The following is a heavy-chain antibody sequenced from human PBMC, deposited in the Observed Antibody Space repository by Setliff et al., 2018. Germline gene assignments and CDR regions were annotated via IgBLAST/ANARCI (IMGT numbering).Heavy chain of an antibody. V-gene: IGHV4-39*07. CDR1: ADSGGSISSSSYY. Sequence: SETLSLTCTVSADSGGSISSSSYYWGWIRQPPGKGLEWIGSIYYSGSTYYNPSLKSRVTISVDTSKNQFSLKLSSVTAADTAVYYCARSKSSSGWLNWFDPWGQGTLVTVSS. CDR3: ARSKSSSGWLNWFDP. CDR2: IYYSGST. D-gene: IGHD6-19*01. J-gene: IGHJ5*02.